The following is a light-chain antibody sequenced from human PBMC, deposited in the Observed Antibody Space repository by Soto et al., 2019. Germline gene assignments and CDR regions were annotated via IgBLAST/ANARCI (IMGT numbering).Light chain of an antibody. J-gene: IGKJ1*01. Sequence: DIHITQSPSTLSASVGYRVTITCRASQSISSWLAWYQQKPGKAPKLLIYDASSLESGVPTRFGGSGSRTEFTLTISSLQPDDFANYYCQHYETFGQGTKVEIK. CDR3: QHYET. V-gene: IGKV1-5*01. CDR2: DAS. CDR1: QSISSW.